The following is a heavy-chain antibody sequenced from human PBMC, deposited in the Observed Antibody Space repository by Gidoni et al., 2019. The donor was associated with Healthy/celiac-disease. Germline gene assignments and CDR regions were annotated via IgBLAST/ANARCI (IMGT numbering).Heavy chain of an antibody. CDR2: ISGSGGST. J-gene: IGHJ5*02. CDR3: AKSGYCTNGVCNWFDP. CDR1: GFTFSSYA. D-gene: IGHD2-8*01. V-gene: IGHV3-23*01. Sequence: EVQLLESGGGLVQPGGSLRLSCAASGFTFSSYAMSWVRQAPGKGLEWVSAISGSGGSTYYADSVKGRFTSSRDNSKNTLYLKMNSLRAEDTAVYYCAKSGYCTNGVCNWFDPWGQGTLVTVSS.